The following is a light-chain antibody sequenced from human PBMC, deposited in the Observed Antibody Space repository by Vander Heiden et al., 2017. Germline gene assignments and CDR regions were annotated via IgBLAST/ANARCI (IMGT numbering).Light chain of an antibody. Sequence: DIVLTQSPGTLSLSPGERATLSCRASQSVYSNYLAWYQQKPGQAPRLLIYGASSRATGIPDRFSGSGSGTDFTLTISRLESEDFAVYYCQQYGSSVSYTFGQGTKLEIK. J-gene: IGKJ2*01. CDR3: QQYGSSVSYT. CDR2: GAS. CDR1: QSVYSNY. V-gene: IGKV3-20*01.